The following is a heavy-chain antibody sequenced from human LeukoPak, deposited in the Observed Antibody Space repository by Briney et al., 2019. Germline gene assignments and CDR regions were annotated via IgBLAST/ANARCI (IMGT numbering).Heavy chain of an antibody. J-gene: IGHJ4*02. D-gene: IGHD4-23*01. Sequence: PGGSLRLSCAASGFTFISYAMTWVRQAPGKGLEWVSALSDSGASKYYADSVKGRFTISRDNSKNTLYLQMNSLTADDTAVYYCASSPPTGITVSYFDYWGPGTLVTVSS. V-gene: IGHV3-23*01. CDR1: GFTFISYA. CDR3: ASSPPTGITVSYFDY. CDR2: LSDSGASK.